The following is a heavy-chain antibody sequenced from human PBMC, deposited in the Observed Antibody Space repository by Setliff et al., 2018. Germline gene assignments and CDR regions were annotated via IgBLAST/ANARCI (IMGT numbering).Heavy chain of an antibody. CDR2: INVDGSEK. D-gene: IGHD6-13*01. CDR3: ARDQGHGITAAGPDF. CDR1: GFTFNSYW. Sequence: GGSLRLSCAASGFTFNSYWMSWVRQAPGEGLEWVANINVDGSEKYYVDSVKGRFTISRDNAKNSLYLQMNSLRAEDTAVYYCARDQGHGITAAGPDFWGQGTLVTVSS. J-gene: IGHJ4*02. V-gene: IGHV3-7*01.